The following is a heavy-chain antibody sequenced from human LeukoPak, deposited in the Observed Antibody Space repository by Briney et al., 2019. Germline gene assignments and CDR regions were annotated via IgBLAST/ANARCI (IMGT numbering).Heavy chain of an antibody. J-gene: IGHJ4*02. D-gene: IGHD6-13*01. V-gene: IGHV3-30*18. CDR2: ISYDGSNK. Sequence: GGSLRLSCAASGFTFSSYGMHWVRQAPGKGLEWVAVISYDGSNKYYADSVKGRFTISRDNSKNTLYLQMNSLRAEDTAVYYCAKGAKGMSSSWYLFDYWGQGTLVTVPS. CDR1: GFTFSSYG. CDR3: AKGAKGMSSSWYLFDY.